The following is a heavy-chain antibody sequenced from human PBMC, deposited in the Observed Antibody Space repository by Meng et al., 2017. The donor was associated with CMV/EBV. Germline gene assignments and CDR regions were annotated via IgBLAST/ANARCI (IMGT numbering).Heavy chain of an antibody. V-gene: IGHV3-23*01. CDR2: ITGRGST. Sequence: SGFTFSDYAMTWVRQAPGKGLEWVSSITGRGSTYYADSVKGRFTISRDNSKNTLYLQMNSLRAEDTAIYYCAKDSGGCSSLNCHFHYWGQGTLVTVSS. D-gene: IGHD2-2*01. CDR1: GFTFSDYA. J-gene: IGHJ4*02. CDR3: AKDSGGCSSLNCHFHY.